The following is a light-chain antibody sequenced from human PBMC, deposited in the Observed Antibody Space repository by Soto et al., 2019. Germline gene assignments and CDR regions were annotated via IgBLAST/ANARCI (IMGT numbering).Light chain of an antibody. V-gene: IGLV1-40*01. CDR3: QSYDSSLGHVV. CDR2: GDN. J-gene: IGLJ2*01. CDR1: SSNIGSYYY. Sequence: QSVLTQPPSVSGAPGQRVTIPCTGSSSNIGSYYYVHWYQQLPGTVPKLLIYGDNNRPSGVPDRFSGSKSGTSASLAITGLQAEDEADYYCQSYDSSLGHVVFGGGNKLTVL.